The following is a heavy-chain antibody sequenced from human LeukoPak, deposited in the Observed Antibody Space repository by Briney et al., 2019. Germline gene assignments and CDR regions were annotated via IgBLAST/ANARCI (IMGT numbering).Heavy chain of an antibody. CDR3: AKDVFELYDIYDH. D-gene: IGHD3-9*01. CDR1: GFAFSNYA. CDR2: ISGNGGST. J-gene: IGHJ4*02. Sequence: GGSLRLSCTASGFAFSNYAMSWVPQAPGKGLEWVSAISGNGGSTFDADSVKGRFTISRDNSKNTLYLQMNSLRAEDTAIYYCAKDVFELYDIYDHWGQGTLVTVSS. V-gene: IGHV3-23*01.